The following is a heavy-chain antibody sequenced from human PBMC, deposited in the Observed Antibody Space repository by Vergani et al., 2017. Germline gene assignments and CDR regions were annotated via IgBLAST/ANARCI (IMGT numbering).Heavy chain of an antibody. CDR3: AKGASGGGEVVDY. CDR2: ISGSGGRT. CDR1: GFTFSSYS. Sequence: VQLVESGGGVVQPGRSLRLSCAASGFTFSSYSMNWVRQAPGKGLGWGSSISGSGGRTYYSDAVKGRFTIARDNSKNTLYLQMNSLRAEDTAVYYCAKGASGGGEVVDYWGQGTLVTVSS. V-gene: IGHV3-23*04. J-gene: IGHJ4*02. D-gene: IGHD2-15*01.